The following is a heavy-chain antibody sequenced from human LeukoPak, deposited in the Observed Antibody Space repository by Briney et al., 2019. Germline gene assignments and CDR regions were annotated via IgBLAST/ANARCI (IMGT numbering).Heavy chain of an antibody. V-gene: IGHV3-33*01. D-gene: IGHD3-3*01. CDR3: ARDRAGVTIDN. CDR1: GFPFSSYG. J-gene: IGHJ4*02. CDR2: IWYDASRI. Sequence: GGSLRLSCAASGFPFSSYGMHWVRQAPGKGLEWVAVIWYDASRIYYADSVKGRFTISRDNSRTTVYMQMNNVRAEDTATYYCARDRAGVTIDNWGQGNLVTVSS.